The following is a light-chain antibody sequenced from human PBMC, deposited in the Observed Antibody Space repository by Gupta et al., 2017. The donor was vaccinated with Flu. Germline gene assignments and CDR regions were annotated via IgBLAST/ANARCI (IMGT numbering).Light chain of an antibody. Sequence: VTISGTGASSDVGGKNYVDYYQHHSAKAHKLMVYEVNSRPAGVTDSFSCTQSDNTSSLTFSGLQEEDGDDYYCSAYTGINTLVFGGGTKLTVL. CDR1: SSDVGGKNY. V-gene: IGLV2-8*01. J-gene: IGLJ2*01. CDR3: SAYTGINTLV. CDR2: EVN.